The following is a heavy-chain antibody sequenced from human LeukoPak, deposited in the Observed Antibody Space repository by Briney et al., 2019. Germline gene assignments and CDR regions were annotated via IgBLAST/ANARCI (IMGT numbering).Heavy chain of an antibody. CDR1: GGSISSGGYY. V-gene: IGHV4-31*03. D-gene: IGHD4-17*01. CDR3: ARDDYGDYGSTYGMDV. Sequence: SETLSLTCTVSGGSISSGGYYWSWIRQHPGKGQEWIGYIYYSGSTYYNPSLKSRVTISVDTSKNQFSLKLSSVTAADTAVYYCARDDYGDYGSTYGMDVWGQGTTVTVSS. CDR2: IYYSGST. J-gene: IGHJ6*02.